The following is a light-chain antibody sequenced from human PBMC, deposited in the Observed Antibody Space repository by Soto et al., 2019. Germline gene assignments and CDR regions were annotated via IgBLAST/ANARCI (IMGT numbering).Light chain of an antibody. Sequence: QSALTQPASVSGSPGQSITISCTGTSSDVGGFNYVSWYQQHPGKAPKLMIYDVTNRPSGVSYRFSGSKSGNTASLTISWLQAEDEADYYCNSYTSSGTYVFGTGTKVTLL. CDR2: DVT. CDR1: SSDVGGFNY. V-gene: IGLV2-14*03. J-gene: IGLJ1*01. CDR3: NSYTSSGTYV.